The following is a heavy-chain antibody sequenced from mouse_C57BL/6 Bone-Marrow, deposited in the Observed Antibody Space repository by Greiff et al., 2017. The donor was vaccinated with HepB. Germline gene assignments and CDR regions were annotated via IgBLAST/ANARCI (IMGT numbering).Heavy chain of an antibody. CDR1: GFTFSSYG. J-gene: IGHJ4*01. V-gene: IGHV5-6*01. Sequence: EVMLVESGGDLVKPGGSLKLSCAASGFTFSSYGMSWVRQTPDKRLEWVATISSGGSYTYYPDSVKGRFTISRDNAKNTLYLQMSSLKSEDTAMYYCASESAPPTGGAMDSWGEGTSVTVSS. CDR3: ASESAPPTGGAMDS. CDR2: ISSGGSYT.